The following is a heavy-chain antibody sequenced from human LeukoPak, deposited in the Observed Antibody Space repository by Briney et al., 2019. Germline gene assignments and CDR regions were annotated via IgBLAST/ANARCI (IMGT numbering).Heavy chain of an antibody. CDR1: GFTFSSYE. V-gene: IGHV3-21*01. CDR2: ISSSSSYI. D-gene: IGHD3-3*01. J-gene: IGHJ4*02. Sequence: GGSLRLSCAASGFTFSSYEMSWVRQAPGKGLEWVSSISSSSSYIYYADSVKGRFTISRDNSKNTLYLQMNSLRAEDTAVYYCAKDSTMEWLLLSDYWGQGTLVTVSS. CDR3: AKDSTMEWLLLSDY.